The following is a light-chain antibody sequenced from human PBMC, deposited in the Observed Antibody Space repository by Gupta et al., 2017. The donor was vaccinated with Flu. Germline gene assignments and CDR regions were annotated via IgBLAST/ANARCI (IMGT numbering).Light chain of an antibody. J-gene: IGLJ3*02. Sequence: QSALTQPASVSVSPGQSITISCTGTSSDVGAYPYVSWYQQYPGKAPKLMIYEVSRRPSGVSHRFSGSKSGNTASLTISGLQTEDEADYYCNSYTTTTTPGVFGGGTKLTVL. CDR2: EVS. V-gene: IGLV2-14*01. CDR3: NSYTTTTTPGV. CDR1: SSDVGAYPY.